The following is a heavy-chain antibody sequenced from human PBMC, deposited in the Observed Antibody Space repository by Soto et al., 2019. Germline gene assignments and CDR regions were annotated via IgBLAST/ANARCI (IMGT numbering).Heavy chain of an antibody. J-gene: IGHJ4*02. CDR3: PTDPTELLWFEFFDY. Sequence: GGSLRLSCAASGFTFSNAWMSWVRQAPGKGLEWVGRIKSKTDGGTTDYAAPVKGRFTISRDDSKNTLYLQMNSLKTEDTAVYYCPTDPTELLWFEFFDYWGQGTLVTVSS. CDR2: IKSKTDGGTT. V-gene: IGHV3-15*01. CDR1: GFTFSNAW. D-gene: IGHD3-10*01.